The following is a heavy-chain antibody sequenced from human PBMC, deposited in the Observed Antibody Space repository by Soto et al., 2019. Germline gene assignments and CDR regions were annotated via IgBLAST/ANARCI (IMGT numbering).Heavy chain of an antibody. CDR3: VRDGLSGSYSGWFDP. V-gene: IGHV1-18*01. Sequence: QVQLVQSGAEVKKPGASVKVSCKASGYTFTSYGISWVRQAPGQGLEWMGWISAYNGNTNYAQKLQGRVTMTTDTPTSTAYMELRSLRSDDTAVYYCVRDGLSGSYSGWFDPWGQGTLVTVSS. J-gene: IGHJ5*02. D-gene: IGHD1-26*01. CDR1: GYTFTSYG. CDR2: ISAYNGNT.